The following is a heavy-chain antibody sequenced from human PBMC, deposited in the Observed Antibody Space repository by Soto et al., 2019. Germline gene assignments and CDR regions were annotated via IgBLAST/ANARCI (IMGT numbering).Heavy chain of an antibody. CDR3: ASHTNSWYYFDH. Sequence: VAALKISCKHSGFNFRTFRIASVRQMPGKGLEWMGTIYPDDSDTSYSPSFQGQVTISADKSISTAYLQWSSLKASDSAIYFCASHTNSWYYFDHWGQGTVVTVSS. CDR1: GFNFRTFR. CDR2: IYPDDSDT. V-gene: IGHV5-51*01. D-gene: IGHD6-13*01. J-gene: IGHJ4*02.